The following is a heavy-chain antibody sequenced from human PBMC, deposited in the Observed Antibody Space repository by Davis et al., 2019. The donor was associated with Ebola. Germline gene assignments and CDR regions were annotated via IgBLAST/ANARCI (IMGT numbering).Heavy chain of an antibody. CDR1: GGTFSSYA. CDR2: IIPIFGTA. D-gene: IGHD3-22*01. CDR3: ARIDRRYYYDSSGYEDYYYYYGMDV. J-gene: IGHJ6*02. Sequence: SVKVSCKASGGTFSSYAISWVRQAPGQGLEWMGGIIPIFGTANYAQKFQGRVTITADESTSTAYMELSSLRSEDTAVYYCARIDRRYYYDSSGYEDYYYYYGMDVWGQGTTVTVSS. V-gene: IGHV1-69*13.